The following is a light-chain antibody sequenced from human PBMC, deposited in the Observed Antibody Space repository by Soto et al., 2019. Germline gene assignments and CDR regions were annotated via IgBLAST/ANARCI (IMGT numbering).Light chain of an antibody. Sequence: IVFTQAPGTPSLSPGERATPSCQGSQSVTSNYLAWHQQRPGQAPRLLIFGASIRATGLPDRFSGSGSGTDFTLTISRLEPEDFAVYYCQQYGTTSWTFGQGTKVDIK. CDR2: GAS. CDR3: QQYGTTSWT. CDR1: QSVTSNY. J-gene: IGKJ1*01. V-gene: IGKV3-20*01.